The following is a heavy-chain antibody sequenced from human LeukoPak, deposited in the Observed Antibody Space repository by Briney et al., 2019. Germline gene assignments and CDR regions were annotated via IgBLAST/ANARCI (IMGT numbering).Heavy chain of an antibody. J-gene: IGHJ2*01. CDR1: GGSISSYY. Sequence: SETLSLTCTVSGGSISSYYWSWIRQPPGEGLEWIGYIYYSGSTNYNPSLKSRVTISVDTSKNQFSPKLSSVTAADTAVYYCARGNWYFDLWGSGTLVTVSS. CDR3: ARGNWYFDL. V-gene: IGHV4-59*01. CDR2: IYYSGST.